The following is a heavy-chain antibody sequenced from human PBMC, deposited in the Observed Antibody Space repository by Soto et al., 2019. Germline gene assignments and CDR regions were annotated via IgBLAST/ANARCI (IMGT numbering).Heavy chain of an antibody. CDR3: ARDEQYVWGSYRYWHTGV. J-gene: IGHJ3*01. CDR2: IYYSGRT. D-gene: IGHD3-16*02. Sequence: QVQLQESGPGLVKPSQTLSLTCTVSGGSISSGGYYWSWIRQHPGKCLEWIGYIYYSGRTYYNPSLKRRVTISGDTSKNQFSLKLSSVTAADTAVYYCARDEQYVWGSYRYWHTGVWGQGTMVTVSS. CDR1: GGSISSGGYY. V-gene: IGHV4-31*03.